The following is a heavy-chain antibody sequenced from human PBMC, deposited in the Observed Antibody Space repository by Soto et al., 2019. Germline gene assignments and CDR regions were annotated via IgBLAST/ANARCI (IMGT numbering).Heavy chain of an antibody. CDR1: GGTFSTYT. CDR3: SIGSWSAETFDV. V-gene: IGHV1-69*02. D-gene: IGHD2-2*01. CDR2: IIPMLTVT. J-gene: IGHJ3*01. Sequence: QVHLVQSGAEVKKPGSSVNVSCKAAGGTFSTYTLIWVRQAPGQGLEWMGRIIPMLTVTNSAQKFQGRVTLTADKSTNTAFMELTSLRSDDTAVYYCSIGSWSAETFDVWGQGTMVTVSS.